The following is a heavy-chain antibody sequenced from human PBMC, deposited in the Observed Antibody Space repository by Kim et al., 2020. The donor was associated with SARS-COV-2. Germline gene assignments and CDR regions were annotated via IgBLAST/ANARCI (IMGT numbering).Heavy chain of an antibody. CDR3: ARDHYDP. CDR2: SSGDT. D-gene: IGHD3-22*01. V-gene: IGHV4-31*02. Sequence: SSGDTYSNPSLKRRVTISVDTSKNQFSLKLSSVTAADTAVYYCARDHYDPWGQGTLVTVSS. J-gene: IGHJ4*02.